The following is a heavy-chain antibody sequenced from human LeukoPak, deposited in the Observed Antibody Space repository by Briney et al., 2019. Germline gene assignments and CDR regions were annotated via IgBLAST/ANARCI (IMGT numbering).Heavy chain of an antibody. CDR3: ARGIEVVPTTLDRNWFDP. J-gene: IGHJ5*02. CDR2: INHSGST. CDR1: GGSFSDYY. V-gene: IGHV4-34*01. Sequence: SETLSLTCAVYGGSFSDYYWSWIRHPPGKGLEWIGEINHSGSTYYNPSLKSRVTISVDTSKNQFSLKLSSVTAADTAVYFCARGIEVVPTTLDRNWFDPWGQGTLVSVST. D-gene: IGHD2-2*01.